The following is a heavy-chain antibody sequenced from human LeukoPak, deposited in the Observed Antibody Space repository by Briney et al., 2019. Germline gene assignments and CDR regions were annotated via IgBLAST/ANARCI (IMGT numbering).Heavy chain of an antibody. J-gene: IGHJ4*02. Sequence: GGSLRLPCAASGFTFSSYGMHWVRQAPGKGLEWVAVISYDGSNKYYADSVKGRFTISRDNSKNTLYLQMNSLRAEDTAVYYCARGPISGSYWGYFGYWGQGTLVTVSS. D-gene: IGHD1-26*01. CDR1: GFTFSSYG. CDR3: ARGPISGSYWGYFGY. V-gene: IGHV3-30*03. CDR2: ISYDGSNK.